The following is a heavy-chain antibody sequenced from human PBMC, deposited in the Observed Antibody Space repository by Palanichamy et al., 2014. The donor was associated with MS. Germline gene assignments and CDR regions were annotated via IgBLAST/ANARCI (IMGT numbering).Heavy chain of an antibody. Sequence: QLQLQESGPGLVKPSETLSLTCTVSGGSISSSSYSWGWIRQPPGKGLEWIGSIDYSGTTHYNPALKSRVTISVDTSKNQFSLKLSSVPAADTAVYYCARRVRGNRSSSWYLIDYWGQGTLVTVAS. CDR2: IDYSGTT. D-gene: IGHD6-13*01. J-gene: IGHJ4*02. CDR3: ARRVRGNRSSSWYLIDY. V-gene: IGHV4-39*01. CDR1: GGSISSSSYS.